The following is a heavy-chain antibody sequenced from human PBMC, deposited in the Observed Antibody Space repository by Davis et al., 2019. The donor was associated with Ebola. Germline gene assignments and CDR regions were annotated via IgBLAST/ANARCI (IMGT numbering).Heavy chain of an antibody. CDR2: IGPSGNSF. V-gene: IGHV3-11*04. D-gene: IGHD3-22*01. J-gene: IGHJ4*01. CDR1: GFTFSDYY. Sequence: GESLKISCEVSGFTFSDYYMSWIRQAPGKGLEWIAYIGPSGNSFYCADSVKGRFTISRDNFNNTLYLQMNSLRDEDTAVYYCARDGLAAGGVTMKCLDYWGHGTLVTVSS. CDR3: ARDGLAAGGVTMKCLDY.